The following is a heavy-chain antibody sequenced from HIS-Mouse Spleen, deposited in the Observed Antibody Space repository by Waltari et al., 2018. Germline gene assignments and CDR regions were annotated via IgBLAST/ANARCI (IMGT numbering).Heavy chain of an antibody. CDR1: GGSISSSSYY. J-gene: IGHJ2*01. V-gene: IGHV4-39*07. Sequence: QLQLQESGPGLVKPSETLSLTCTVSGGSISSSSYYWGWIRQPPGKGLEWIGSIDYSGSTSYNPSLKSRVTSSVDTSKNQCSLKLGSVTAADTAVYYCAREIPYSSSWYDWYFDLWGRGTLVTVSS. CDR3: AREIPYSSSWYDWYFDL. D-gene: IGHD6-13*01. CDR2: IDYSGST.